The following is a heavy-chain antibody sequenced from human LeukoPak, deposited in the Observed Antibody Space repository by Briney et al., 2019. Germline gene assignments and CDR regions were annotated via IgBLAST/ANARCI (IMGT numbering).Heavy chain of an antibody. J-gene: IGHJ4*02. CDR1: GGSFSGYY. V-gene: IGHV4-34*01. Sequence: SETLSLTCAVYGGSFSGYYWSWIRQPPGKGLEWIGEINHSGSTNYNPSLKGRVTISVDTSKNQFSLKLSSVTAADTAVYYCARGHRKYYDILAGYSPFGYWGQGTLVNVSS. CDR3: ARGHRKYYDILAGYSPFGY. CDR2: INHSGST. D-gene: IGHD3-9*01.